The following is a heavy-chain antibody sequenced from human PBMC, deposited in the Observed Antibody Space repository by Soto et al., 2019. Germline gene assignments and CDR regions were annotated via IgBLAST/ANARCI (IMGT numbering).Heavy chain of an antibody. D-gene: IGHD1-1*01. CDR2: ISPSISYI. CDR1: GFIFSSST. V-gene: IGHV3-21*01. J-gene: IGHJ5*02. Sequence: WGSLRLSCAASGFIFSSSTLSWVRQAPGKGLEWVSCISPSISYIYYSDSLKGPFSISRDNAKNSLFLEMNNLRAEDTAVYYCARETRDSSAWGQGTLVPVSS. CDR3: ARETRDSSA.